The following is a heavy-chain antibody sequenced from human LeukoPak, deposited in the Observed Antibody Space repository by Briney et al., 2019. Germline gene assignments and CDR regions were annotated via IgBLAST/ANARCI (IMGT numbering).Heavy chain of an antibody. V-gene: IGHV1-69*04. CDR1: GGTFSSYA. D-gene: IGHD6-13*01. CDR3: ARVDVLPLYPGIAAAGTLEGSYGMDV. CDR2: IIPILGIA. Sequence: GASVKVSCKASGGTFSSYAISWVRQAPGQGLEWMGRIIPILGIANYAQKFQGRVTITADKSTSTAYMELSSLRSEDTAVYYCARVDVLPLYPGIAAAGTLEGSYGMDVWGQGTTVTVSS. J-gene: IGHJ6*02.